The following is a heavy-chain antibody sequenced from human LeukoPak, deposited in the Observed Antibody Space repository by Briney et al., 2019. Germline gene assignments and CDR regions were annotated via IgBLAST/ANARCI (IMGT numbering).Heavy chain of an antibody. CDR1: GFTVSSYA. V-gene: IGHV3-74*01. D-gene: IGHD3-16*01. Sequence: PSGSLSLSCAGSGFTVSSYALDWVRQAPGQGLVWVSRINSDGSSTTYADSVKGRVTISRDNAKNTLYLQMNSLRADDTAVYYCARVGPGGASIHDYWGQETLVTVSS. CDR3: ARVGPGGASIHDY. J-gene: IGHJ4*02. CDR2: INSDGSST.